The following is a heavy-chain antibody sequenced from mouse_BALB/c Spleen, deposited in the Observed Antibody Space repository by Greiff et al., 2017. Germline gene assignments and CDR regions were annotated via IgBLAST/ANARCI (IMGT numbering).Heavy chain of an antibody. Sequence: EVKLEESGPGLVKPSQSLSLTCTVTGYSITSDYAWNWIRQFPGNKLEWMGYISYSGSTSYNPSLKSRISITRDTSKNQFFLQLNSVTTEDTATYYCASGGGYYGDYAMDYWGQGTSVTVSS. J-gene: IGHJ4*01. V-gene: IGHV3-2*02. D-gene: IGHD2-3*01. CDR3: ASGGGYYGDYAMDY. CDR1: GYSITSDYA. CDR2: ISYSGST.